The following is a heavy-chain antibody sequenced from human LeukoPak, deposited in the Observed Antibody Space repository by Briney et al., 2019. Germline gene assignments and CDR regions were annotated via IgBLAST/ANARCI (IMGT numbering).Heavy chain of an antibody. D-gene: IGHD3-22*01. CDR3: ARDLLYYYDSTPRAFDI. CDR2: ISSSSSYI. J-gene: IGHJ3*02. CDR1: GFTFSSYS. V-gene: IGHV3-21*01. Sequence: GGSLRLACAASGFTFSSYSINWVRQAPEKGLEWVSSISSSSSYIYYADSVKCRFTISRDNAKNSLYLQMNSLRAEDTAAYYCARDLLYYYDSTPRAFDISGQGTMVTVSS.